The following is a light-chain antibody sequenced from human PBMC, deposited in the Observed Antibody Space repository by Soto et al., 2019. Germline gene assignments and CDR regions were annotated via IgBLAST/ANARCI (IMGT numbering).Light chain of an antibody. J-gene: IGLJ2*01. Sequence: QSALTQPASVSGSPGQSITISCTGTSSDIASWYQQHPGKAPKLIIYEGSKRPSGVSNRFSGSKSGNTASLTISGLQAEDEADYYCCSYAGSSTLVFGGGTKLTVL. CDR3: CSYAGSSTLV. CDR1: SSDIA. V-gene: IGLV2-23*01. CDR2: EGS.